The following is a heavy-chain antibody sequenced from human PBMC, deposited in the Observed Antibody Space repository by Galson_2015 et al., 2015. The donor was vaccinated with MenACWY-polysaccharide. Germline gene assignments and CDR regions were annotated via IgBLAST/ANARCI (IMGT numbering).Heavy chain of an antibody. CDR1: VGSVTSSNHY. CDR2: IYYSGTT. D-gene: IGHD6-25*01. J-gene: IGHJ5*02. CDR3: ARLTPTFSSGWRINWFDH. Sequence: SETLSLTCTVSVGSVTSSNHYWSWIRQPPGKGLEWIGYIYYSGTTKYNPSLKSRVTIAVDTSKYQFSLKVTSVTAADTAVYYCARLTPTFSSGWRINWFDHGGQGSLVSVSS. V-gene: IGHV4-61*01.